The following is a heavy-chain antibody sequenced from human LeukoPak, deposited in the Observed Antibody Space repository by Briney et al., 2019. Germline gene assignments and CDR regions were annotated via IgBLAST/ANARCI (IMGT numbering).Heavy chain of an antibody. CDR2: FSSNGGST. J-gene: IGHJ4*02. Sequence: GGSLRLSCSASGFTFRTYSMHWVRQAPGKGLEYVSTFSSNGGSTYYADSVKGRFIISRDNSKNRLYLQMNSLRAEDTAVYYCAKRPRGNYLDPFDYWGQGTLVTVSS. CDR1: GFTFRTYS. D-gene: IGHD3-10*01. V-gene: IGHV3-64*04. CDR3: AKRPRGNYLDPFDY.